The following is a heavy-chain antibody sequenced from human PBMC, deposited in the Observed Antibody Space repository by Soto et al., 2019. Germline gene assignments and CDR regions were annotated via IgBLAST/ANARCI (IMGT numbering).Heavy chain of an antibody. Sequence: QVQLQESGPGLVKPSGTLSLTCAVSGGSISSSNWWSWVRQPPGKGLEWIGEIYHSGSTNYNPSLKIRVPIAVDKSKNQFSLKLSSVTAADTAVYYCAVLVVPAASAGEKDYWGQGTLVTVSS. D-gene: IGHD2-2*01. V-gene: IGHV4-4*02. J-gene: IGHJ4*02. CDR1: GGSISSSNW. CDR2: IYHSGST. CDR3: AVLVVPAASAGEKDY.